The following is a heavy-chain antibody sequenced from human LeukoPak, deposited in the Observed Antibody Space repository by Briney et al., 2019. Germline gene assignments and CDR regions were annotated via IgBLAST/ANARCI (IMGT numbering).Heavy chain of an antibody. V-gene: IGHV4-31*03. CDR2: IYYSGST. Sequence: SETLSLTCTVSGGSISSGGYYWSWIRQHPGKGLEWLGYIYYSGSTYYNPSLKSRVTISVDTSKNQFSLKLSSVTAADTAVYYCAREGVTGTTRSGCLDPWGQGTLVTVSS. D-gene: IGHD1-7*01. CDR3: AREGVTGTTRSGCLDP. CDR1: GGSISSGGYY. J-gene: IGHJ5*02.